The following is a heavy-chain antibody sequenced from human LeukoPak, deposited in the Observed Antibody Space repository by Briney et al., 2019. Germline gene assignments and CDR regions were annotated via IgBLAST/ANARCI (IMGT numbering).Heavy chain of an antibody. CDR2: INPNSGGT. V-gene: IGHV1-2*06. Sequence: SVKVSCKASGYTFTGYYMHWVRQAPGQGLEWMGRINPNSGGTNYAQKFQGRVTMTRDTSISTAYMELSRLRSDDTAVYYCARDLEIAAAGLSSDYWGQGTLVTVSS. CDR3: ARDLEIAAAGLSSDY. D-gene: IGHD6-13*01. CDR1: GYTFTGYY. J-gene: IGHJ4*02.